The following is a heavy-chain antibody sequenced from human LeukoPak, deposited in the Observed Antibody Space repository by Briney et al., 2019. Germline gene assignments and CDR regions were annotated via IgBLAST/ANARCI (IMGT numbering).Heavy chain of an antibody. Sequence: ASVKVSCKASGCTFTSYGITWVRQAPGQGLEWMGWINTYNGNTNYVQKLQGRVTMTTDTSTSTAYMELRSLRSDDTAVYYCARNSHGYSSGWLQFNFDYWGQGTLVTVSS. D-gene: IGHD6-19*01. CDR3: ARNSHGYSSGWLQFNFDY. J-gene: IGHJ4*02. V-gene: IGHV1-18*01. CDR1: GCTFTSYG. CDR2: INTYNGNT.